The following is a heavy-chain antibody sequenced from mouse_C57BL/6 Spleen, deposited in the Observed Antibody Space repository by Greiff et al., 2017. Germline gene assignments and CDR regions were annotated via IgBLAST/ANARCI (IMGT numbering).Heavy chain of an antibody. CDR1: GFTFSSYA. V-gene: IGHV5-9-1*02. Sequence: EVHLVESGEGLVKPGGSLKLSCAASGFTFSSYAMSWVRQTPEKRLEWVAYISSGGDYIYYADTVKGRFTISRDNARNTLYLQMSSLKSEDTAMYYCTRGDYDYYFDYWGQGTTLTVSS. CDR3: TRGDYDYYFDY. D-gene: IGHD2-4*01. CDR2: ISSGGDYI. J-gene: IGHJ2*01.